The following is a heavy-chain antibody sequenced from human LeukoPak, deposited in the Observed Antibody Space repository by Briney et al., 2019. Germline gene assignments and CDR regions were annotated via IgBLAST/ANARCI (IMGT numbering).Heavy chain of an antibody. CDR2: IYYSGSA. CDR1: GGSISSGGYY. CDR3: ASGSYLRHASFDI. J-gene: IGHJ3*02. Sequence: SQTLSLTCTVSGGSISSGGYYWSWIRQHPGKGLECIGYIYYSGSAYYNPSLKSRVTISVDTSKNQFSLKLSSVTAADTAVYYCASGSYLRHASFDIWGQGTMVTVSS. V-gene: IGHV4-31*03. D-gene: IGHD1-26*01.